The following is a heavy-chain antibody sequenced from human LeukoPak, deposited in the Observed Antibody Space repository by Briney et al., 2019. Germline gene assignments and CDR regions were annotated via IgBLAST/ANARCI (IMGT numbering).Heavy chain of an antibody. D-gene: IGHD2-15*01. J-gene: IGHJ4*02. Sequence: SETLSLTCTVSGYSISSGYYWGWIRQPPGKGLEWIGSIYHSGSTYYSPSLKSRVTISVDTSKNQFSLKLSSVTAADTAVYYCARDSPYCSGGSCFHGGGWGQGTLVTVSS. CDR1: GYSISSGYY. CDR2: IYHSGST. V-gene: IGHV4-38-2*02. CDR3: ARDSPYCSGGSCFHGGG.